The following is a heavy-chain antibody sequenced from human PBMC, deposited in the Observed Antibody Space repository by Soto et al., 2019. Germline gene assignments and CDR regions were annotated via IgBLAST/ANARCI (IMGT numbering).Heavy chain of an antibody. Sequence: EVQLVESGGGLVQPGGSLTLSCAASGFAFSSFWMSWVRQAPGKGLEWVANINQDGSEKNSVDSVKGRFTLSRDNAKNSLFLQMNSLRAEDTAVYYCAREGRGYNYGYVYYYHYVMDVWGQGTTVTVSS. CDR2: INQDGSEK. J-gene: IGHJ6*02. D-gene: IGHD5-18*01. V-gene: IGHV3-7*03. CDR3: AREGRGYNYGYVYYYHYVMDV. CDR1: GFAFSSFW.